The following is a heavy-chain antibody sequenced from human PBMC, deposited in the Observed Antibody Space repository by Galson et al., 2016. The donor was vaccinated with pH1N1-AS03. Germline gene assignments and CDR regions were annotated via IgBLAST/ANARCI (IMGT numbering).Heavy chain of an antibody. Sequence: SETLSLTCALSGGSFSGYYWNWIRQSPGKGLEWIGEINDGGFAYHHPSLKSRVTMSVDTSKNLLSLRLRSVTAADTAVYFCARYGGYCARGKCPFDYWGQGTLVTVSS. J-gene: IGHJ4*02. CDR3: ARYGGYCARGKCPFDY. D-gene: IGHD2-15*01. CDR2: INDGGFA. CDR1: GGSFSGYY. V-gene: IGHV4-34*01.